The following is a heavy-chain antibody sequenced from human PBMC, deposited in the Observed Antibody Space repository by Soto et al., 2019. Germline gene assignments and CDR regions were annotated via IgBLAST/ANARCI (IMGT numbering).Heavy chain of an antibody. CDR3: ARDPVAVAGLYYYYGMDV. CDR2: ISAYNGNT. CDR1: GYTFTSYG. V-gene: IGHV1-18*01. J-gene: IGHJ6*02. Sequence: ASVKVSCKASGYTFTSYGISWVRQAPGQGLEWMGWISAYNGNTNYAQKLQGRVTMTTDTSTSTAYMELRSLRSDDTAVYYCARDPVAVAGLYYYYGMDVWGQGTTVTVSS. D-gene: IGHD6-19*01.